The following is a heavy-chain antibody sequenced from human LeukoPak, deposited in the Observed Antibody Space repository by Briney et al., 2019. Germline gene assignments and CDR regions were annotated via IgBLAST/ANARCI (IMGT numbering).Heavy chain of an antibody. V-gene: IGHV4-59*01. CDR2: IYYSGST. CDR3: ARGHSSGWYYFDY. J-gene: IGHJ4*02. CDR1: GGTLRSYY. D-gene: IGHD6-19*01. Sequence: PSETLSLTCTVSGGTLRSYYWNWIRQPPGKGLEWIGYIYYSGSTNYNPSVESRVTISVDTSKNQFSLKLSSVTAADTAVYYCARGHSSGWYYFDYWGQGTLVTVSS.